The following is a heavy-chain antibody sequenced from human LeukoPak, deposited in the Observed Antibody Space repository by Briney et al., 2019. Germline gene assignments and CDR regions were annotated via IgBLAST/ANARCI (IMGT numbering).Heavy chain of an antibody. CDR3: ARERHGSGSYDY. J-gene: IGHJ4*02. V-gene: IGHV1-2*02. CDR2: INPNSGGT. D-gene: IGHD3-10*01. Sequence: GASVKVSCKASGYTFTGYYMHWVRQAPGQGLEWMGWINPNSGGTNYAQKLQGRVTMTTDTSTSTAYMELRSLRSDDTAVYYCARERHGSGSYDYWGQGTLVTVSS. CDR1: GYTFTGYY.